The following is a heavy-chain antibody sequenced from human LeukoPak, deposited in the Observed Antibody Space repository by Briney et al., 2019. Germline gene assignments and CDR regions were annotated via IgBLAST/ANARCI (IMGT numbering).Heavy chain of an antibody. CDR3: ARDEGYYDSSGYYLSDFDY. D-gene: IGHD3-22*01. Sequence: SGGSLRLSCAASGFTFSSYSMNWVRLAPGKGLEWVSSISSSSSYIYYADSVKGRFTISRDNAKNSLYLQMNGLRAEDTAVYYCARDEGYYDSSGYYLSDFDYWGQGTLVTVSS. J-gene: IGHJ4*02. V-gene: IGHV3-21*01. CDR1: GFTFSSYS. CDR2: ISSSSSYI.